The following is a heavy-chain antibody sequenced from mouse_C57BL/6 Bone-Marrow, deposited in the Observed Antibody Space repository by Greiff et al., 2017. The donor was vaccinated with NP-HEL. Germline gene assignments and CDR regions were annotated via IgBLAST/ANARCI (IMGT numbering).Heavy chain of an antibody. CDR2: IRSKSNNYAT. CDR3: VRHYGTPRGCAY. J-gene: IGHJ3*01. D-gene: IGHD2-1*01. Sequence: EVQLVESGGGLVQPKGSLKLSCAASGFSFNTYAMNWVRQAPGKGLEWVARIRSKSNNYATYYADSVKDRFTISRDDSESMLYLQMNNLKTEDTAMYYWVRHYGTPRGCAYWGQGTLVTVSA. CDR1: GFSFNTYA. V-gene: IGHV10-1*01.